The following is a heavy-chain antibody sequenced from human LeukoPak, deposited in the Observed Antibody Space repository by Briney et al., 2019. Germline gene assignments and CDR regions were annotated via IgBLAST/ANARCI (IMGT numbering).Heavy chain of an antibody. CDR3: AKARPTVVTPNYFDY. CDR2: ISGSGGST. CDR1: GFNFSSYA. Sequence: GGSLRLSCAASGFNFSSYAMSWVRQAPGKGLEWVSGISGSGGSTYYADSVKGRFTISRDNSKNTLYLQMNSLRAEDTAVYYCAKARPTVVTPNYFDYWGQGTLVTVSS. V-gene: IGHV3-23*01. J-gene: IGHJ4*02. D-gene: IGHD4-23*01.